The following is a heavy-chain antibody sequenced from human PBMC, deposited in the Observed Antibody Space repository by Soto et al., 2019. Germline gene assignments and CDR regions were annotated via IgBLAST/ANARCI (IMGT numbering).Heavy chain of an antibody. Sequence: GGSLRLSCAVSGFRLSDYEMSWIRQAPGKGPEWVSFISRSGDTIYYVDSVKGRFSISRDNAKNSVYLQVRSLSVEDTAAYFCAGSSGWFETNAFGLWGQGTMV. D-gene: IGHD3-22*01. V-gene: IGHV3-11*01. CDR1: GFRLSDYE. CDR2: ISRSGDTI. CDR3: AGSSGWFETNAFGL. J-gene: IGHJ3*01.